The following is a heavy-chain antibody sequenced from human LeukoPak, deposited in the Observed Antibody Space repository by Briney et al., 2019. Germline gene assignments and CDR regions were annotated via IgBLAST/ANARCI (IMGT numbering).Heavy chain of an antibody. J-gene: IGHJ4*02. CDR3: ARAVPYYYDSSGYDYYFDY. V-gene: IGHV4-59*01. CDR1: GGSFSGYY. Sequence: SETLSLTCAVCGGSFSGYYWSWIRQPPGKGLEWIGYIYYSGSTNYNPSLKSRVTISVDTSKNQFSLKLSSVTAADTAVYYCARAVPYYYDSSGYDYYFDYWGQGTLVTVSP. CDR2: IYYSGST. D-gene: IGHD3-22*01.